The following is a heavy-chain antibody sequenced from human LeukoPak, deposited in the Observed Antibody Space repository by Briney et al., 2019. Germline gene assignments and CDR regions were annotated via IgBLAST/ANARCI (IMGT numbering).Heavy chain of an antibody. CDR3: ARDGPTTVTTRFGYYFDY. CDR2: INHSGST. V-gene: IGHV4-34*01. CDR1: GGSFSGYY. Sequence: PSETLSLTCAVYGGSFSGYYWSWIRQPPGKGLEWIGEINHSGSTNYNPSLKSRVTISVDTSKNQFSLKLSSVTAADTAVYYCARDGPTTVTTRFGYYFDYWGQGTLVTVSS. D-gene: IGHD4-17*01. J-gene: IGHJ4*02.